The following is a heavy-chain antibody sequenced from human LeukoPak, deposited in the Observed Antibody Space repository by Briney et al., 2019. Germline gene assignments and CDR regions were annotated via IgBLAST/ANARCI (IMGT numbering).Heavy chain of an antibody. CDR1: GGSISSYY. CDR2: IYTSGST. D-gene: IGHD1-1*01. J-gene: IGHJ3*02. V-gene: IGHV4-4*07. CDR3: ARTPYNWNPPDAFDI. Sequence: SETLSLTCTVSGGSISSYYWSWIRQPAGKGLEWIGRIYTSGSTNYNPSLKSRVTMSVDTSKNQFSLKLSSVTAADTAVYYCARTPYNWNPPDAFDIWGQGTMVTVSS.